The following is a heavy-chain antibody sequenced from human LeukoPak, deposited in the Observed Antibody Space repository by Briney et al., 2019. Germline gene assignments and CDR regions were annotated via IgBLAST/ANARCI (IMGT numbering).Heavy chain of an antibody. V-gene: IGHV1-46*01. J-gene: IGHJ4*02. Sequence: VASVKVSCKASGYTFINYYIHWVRQAPGQGLEWMGIINPSGGSTSYAQKFQGRVTMTRDMSTSTVYMELSSLRSEDTAVYYCARGYVDTIMVLDYWGQGALVTVSS. CDR2: INPSGGST. CDR1: GYTFINYY. D-gene: IGHD5-18*01. CDR3: ARGYVDTIMVLDY.